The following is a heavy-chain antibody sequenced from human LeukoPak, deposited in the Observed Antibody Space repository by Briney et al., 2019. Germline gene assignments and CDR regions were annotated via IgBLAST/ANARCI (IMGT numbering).Heavy chain of an antibody. J-gene: IGHJ5*02. V-gene: IGHV3-21*01. Sequence: GGSLRLSCAASGFTFSSYSMNWVRQAPGKGLEWVSSISSSSSYIYYADPVKGRFTISRDNAKNSLYLQMNSLRAEDTAVYYCARGGHSSSWYFNWFDPWGQGTLVTVSS. D-gene: IGHD6-13*01. CDR1: GFTFSSYS. CDR2: ISSSSSYI. CDR3: ARGGHSSSWYFNWFDP.